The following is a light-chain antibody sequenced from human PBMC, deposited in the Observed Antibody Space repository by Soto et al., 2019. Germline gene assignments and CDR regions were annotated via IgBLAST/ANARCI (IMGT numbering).Light chain of an antibody. CDR1: QSVGSN. Sequence: EIVMTQSPGILSVSPGERATLSCRVSQSVGSNLAWYQQKPGQAPRLLIYGASTRATGIPVRFTGSGSGTEFTLTISSLQSEDFAVYYCQHYSNWPPWTFGRGTKVEIK. V-gene: IGKV3-15*01. CDR3: QHYSNWPPWT. CDR2: GAS. J-gene: IGKJ1*01.